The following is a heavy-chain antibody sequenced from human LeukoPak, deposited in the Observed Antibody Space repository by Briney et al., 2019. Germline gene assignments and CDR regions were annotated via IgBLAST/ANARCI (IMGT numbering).Heavy chain of an antibody. CDR2: MNPNSGNT. CDR3: ATPGVHYDPSGYYPFQH. V-gene: IGHV1-8*01. D-gene: IGHD3-22*01. CDR1: GYTLTSED. J-gene: IGHJ1*01. Sequence: ASVRVSCEASGYTLTSEDINWVRQAPGQGLEWMGWMNPNSGNTGYAQKFQGRVTMTRNTAIRTAYMELTSLTSEDTAVYYCATPGVHYDPSGYYPFQHWGQGTLVIVSS.